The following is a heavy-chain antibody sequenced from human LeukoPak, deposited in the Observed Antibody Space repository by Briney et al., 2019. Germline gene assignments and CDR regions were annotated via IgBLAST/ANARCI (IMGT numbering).Heavy chain of an antibody. CDR3: AREQRYFDWLLSRANNWFDP. CDR2: INPSGGGT. V-gene: IGHV1-46*01. Sequence: ASVKVSCKASGYTFTSYYMHWVRQAPGQGLEWMGLINPSGGGTSYAQKFQGRVTMTRDMSTSTVYMELSSLRSEDTAVYYCAREQRYFDWLLSRANNWFDPWGQGTLVTVSS. CDR1: GYTFTSYY. D-gene: IGHD3-9*01. J-gene: IGHJ5*02.